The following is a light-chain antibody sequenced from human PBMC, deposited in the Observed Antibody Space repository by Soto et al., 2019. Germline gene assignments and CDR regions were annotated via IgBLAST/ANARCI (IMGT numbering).Light chain of an antibody. CDR3: QQLNSYPQT. CDR2: AAS. V-gene: IGKV1-9*01. J-gene: IGKJ1*01. Sequence: IQLTQSPSSLSASVGDIVTITCRASQGISSYLAWYQQKPGKAPKLLIYAASTLQSGVPSRFSVSGSGTDFTHTTSSLQAEDFATYYSQQLNSYPQTVGQGTKLDSK. CDR1: QGISSY.